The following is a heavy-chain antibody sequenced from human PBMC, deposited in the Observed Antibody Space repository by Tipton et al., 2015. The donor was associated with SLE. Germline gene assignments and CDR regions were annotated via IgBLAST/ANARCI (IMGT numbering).Heavy chain of an antibody. CDR2: VHNTGST. D-gene: IGHD3-22*01. Sequence: TLSLTCTVSGGSISRYYWSWIRQPPGKGLEWIGYVHNTGSTNYSPSLKSRVTISVDTSTNQFSLRLSSVTAADTAVYYCARLYYQESSGYYPDAFDIWGQGTMVTVSS. J-gene: IGHJ3*02. CDR3: ARLYYQESSGYYPDAFDI. CDR1: GGSISRYY. V-gene: IGHV4-59*01.